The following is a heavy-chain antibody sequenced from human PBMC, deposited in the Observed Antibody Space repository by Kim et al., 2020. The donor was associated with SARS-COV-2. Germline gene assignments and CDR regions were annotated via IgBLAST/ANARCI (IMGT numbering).Heavy chain of an antibody. CDR2: ISGSGATT. V-gene: IGHV3-23*01. Sequence: GGSLRLSCATSGFTFRTYAMSWVRQAPGKGLEWLSAISGSGATTHYADSGKGRFTISRDNSMNTLSLQMTSLRVEDTALYYCTKDGVTSTTRTASLDIWG. J-gene: IGHJ3*02. CDR1: GFTFRTYA. CDR3: TKDGVTSTTRTASLDI. D-gene: IGHD3-16*01.